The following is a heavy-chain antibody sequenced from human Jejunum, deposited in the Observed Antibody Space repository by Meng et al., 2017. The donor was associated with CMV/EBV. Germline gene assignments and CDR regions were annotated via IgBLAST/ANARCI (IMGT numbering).Heavy chain of an antibody. CDR3: ANPMPWNYYSCLSL. CDR1: FSFSSHN. D-gene: IGHD1-7*01. Sequence: FSFSSHNMNWVRQAPGKGLEWVASISTTSTYIYYADPVKGRFTISKNNAQNSLYLHLHSLRVEDTAVYYYANPMPWNYYSCLSLWGQGTTVTVSS. V-gene: IGHV3-21*01. CDR2: ISTTSTYI. J-gene: IGHJ6*02.